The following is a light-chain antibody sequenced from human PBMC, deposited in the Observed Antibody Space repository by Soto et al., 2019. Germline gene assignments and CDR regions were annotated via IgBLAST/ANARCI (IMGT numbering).Light chain of an antibody. J-gene: IGKJ1*01. CDR3: HQYGASPWT. CDR1: QSVSSNY. Sequence: EIVLTQSTGTLSLSAGERATLSCRASQSVSSNYFAWFQQRPGQAPRLLIYGVSTRATGTPDRFSASGSATEFTLNINRLEPEDFAVYYCHQYGASPWTFGQGTKVEIK. V-gene: IGKV3-20*01. CDR2: GVS.